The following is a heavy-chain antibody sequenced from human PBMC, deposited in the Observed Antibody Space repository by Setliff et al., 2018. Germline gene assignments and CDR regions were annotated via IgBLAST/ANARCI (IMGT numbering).Heavy chain of an antibody. D-gene: IGHD3-22*01. J-gene: IGHJ4*02. CDR1: GGSIRNYY. CDR2: IYYSGNT. V-gene: IGHV4-59*01. Sequence: SETLSLTCTVSGGSIRNYYWSWIRQPPGKGLEWIGYIYYSGNTNYNPSLKSRVTISVDSSKNQVSLKLSSVTAADTAMYYCARRVNYYDSSGYYYSWFYFDYWGQGTLVTVSS. CDR3: ARRVNYYDSSGYYYSWFYFDY.